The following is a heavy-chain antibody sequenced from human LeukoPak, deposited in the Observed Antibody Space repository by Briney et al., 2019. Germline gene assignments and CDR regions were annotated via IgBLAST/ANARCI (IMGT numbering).Heavy chain of an antibody. V-gene: IGHV3-33*01. CDR1: GFTFTSSG. J-gene: IGHJ5*02. Sequence: GGSLRLSCAASGFTFTSSGVHWVRQGPRKGLEWVAVIWYDGSNKYYADSVKGRFTVSRDNSKNTLYLQMNSLRAEDTAVYYCARDALFDPWGQGTLVTVSS. CDR3: ARDALFDP. CDR2: IWYDGSNK.